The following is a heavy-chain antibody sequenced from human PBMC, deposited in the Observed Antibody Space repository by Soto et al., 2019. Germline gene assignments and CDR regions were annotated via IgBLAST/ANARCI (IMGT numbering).Heavy chain of an antibody. CDR1: GFSLSTGGMG. CDR3: VPSRCGGDCLQSHSSHYYDAMDI. D-gene: IGHD2-21*02. V-gene: IGHV2-5*01. Sequence: QITLKESGPTLVKPTQTLTLTCTFSGFSLSTGGMGVGWIRQPPGKALEWLALIYWHGARRYRPSLINRLTIAKEHPKNDVVLPMATTDPDDTATYYCVPSRCGGDCLQSHSSHYYDAMDIWGQGTTVTVSS. CDR2: IYWHGAR. J-gene: IGHJ6*02.